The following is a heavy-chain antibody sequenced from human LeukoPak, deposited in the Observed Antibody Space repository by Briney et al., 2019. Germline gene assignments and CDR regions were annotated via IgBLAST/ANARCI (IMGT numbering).Heavy chain of an antibody. CDR3: ARGTVSAVTNWFDP. V-gene: IGHV1-2*06. Sequence: ASVKVSCMASGYTFTGYYMHWVRQAPGQGLEGMGRINPNSGGTNYAQKFQGRVTMTRDTSISTAYMELSRLRSDDTAVYYCARGTVSAVTNWFDPWGQGTLVTVSS. D-gene: IGHD4-23*01. J-gene: IGHJ5*02. CDR1: GYTFTGYY. CDR2: INPNSGGT.